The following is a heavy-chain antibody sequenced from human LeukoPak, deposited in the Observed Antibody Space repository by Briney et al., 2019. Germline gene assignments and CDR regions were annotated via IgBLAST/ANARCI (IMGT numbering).Heavy chain of an antibody. CDR2: MNPNSGNT. CDR1: GYTFTNYD. D-gene: IGHD2-15*01. V-gene: IGHV1-8*03. J-gene: IGHJ2*01. CDR3: ARVALGSWYFDL. Sequence: ASVKVSCKASGYTFTNYDINWVRQATGQGLEWMGWMNPNSGNTGYAQKFQGRVTITGNTSISTAYMELSSLRSDDTAVYHCARVALGSWYFDLWGRGTLVTVSS.